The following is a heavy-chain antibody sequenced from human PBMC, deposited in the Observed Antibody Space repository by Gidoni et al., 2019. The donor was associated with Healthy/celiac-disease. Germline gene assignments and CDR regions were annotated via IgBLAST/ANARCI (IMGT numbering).Heavy chain of an antibody. CDR3: ARDRVAGLYGMDV. Sequence: QVQLQESGPGLVKPSQTLSLTCTVSGGSISSGSYYWSWIRQPAGKGLEWIGRIYTSGSTNYNPSLKSRVTISVDTSKNQFSLKLSSVTAADTAVYYCARDRVAGLYGMDVWGQGTTVTVSS. CDR1: GGSISSGSYY. CDR2: IYTSGST. D-gene: IGHD6-19*01. J-gene: IGHJ6*02. V-gene: IGHV4-61*02.